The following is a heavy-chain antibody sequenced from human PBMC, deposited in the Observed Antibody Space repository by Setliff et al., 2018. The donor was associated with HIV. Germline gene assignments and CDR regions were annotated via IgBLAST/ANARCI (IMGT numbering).Heavy chain of an antibody. J-gene: IGHJ4*02. V-gene: IGHV4-61*02. CDR3: AIRSRLGGSSNYFDS. CDR2: IYTSGST. D-gene: IGHD1-26*01. CDR1: GGSISSGSYY. Sequence: SETLSLTCTVSGGSISSGSYYWTWIRQPAGKGLEWIGRIYTSGSTKYNPSLKSRVTISVDTSKNQFSLKVSSVTAADTAIYYCAIRSRLGGSSNYFDSWGQGALVTVSS.